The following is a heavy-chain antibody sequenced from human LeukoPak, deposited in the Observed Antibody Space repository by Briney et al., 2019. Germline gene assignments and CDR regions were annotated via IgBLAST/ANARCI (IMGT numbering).Heavy chain of an antibody. CDR3: ARVVPLASKNYDFWSGYLDY. Sequence: SETLSLTCTVSGGSISSGDYYWSWIRQPPGTGLEWIGYIYYSGSTYYNPSLRSRVTISVDTSKNQFSLELSSVTAADTAVYYCARVVPLASKNYDFWSGYLDYWGQGTLVTVSS. V-gene: IGHV4-30-4*08. CDR2: IYYSGST. D-gene: IGHD3-3*01. CDR1: GGSISSGDYY. J-gene: IGHJ4*02.